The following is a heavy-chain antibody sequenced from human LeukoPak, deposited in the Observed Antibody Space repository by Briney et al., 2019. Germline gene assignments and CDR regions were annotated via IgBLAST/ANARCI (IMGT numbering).Heavy chain of an antibody. Sequence: PSQTLSLTCAAAGGSISSGGYSWRWIRQPPGKGLEWIGYIYHSGSTYYTPSLKIPITISVDSSKNQFSLKLSSVTAADTGVYFCARAAGVLSINWFDPWGQGALVTVSS. CDR3: ARAAGVLSINWFDP. CDR2: IYHSGST. CDR1: GGSISSGGYS. V-gene: IGHV4-30-2*01. J-gene: IGHJ5*02. D-gene: IGHD3-16*01.